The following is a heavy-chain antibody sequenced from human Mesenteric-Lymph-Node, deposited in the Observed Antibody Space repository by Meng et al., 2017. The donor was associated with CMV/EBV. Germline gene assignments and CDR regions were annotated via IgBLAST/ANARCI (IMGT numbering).Heavy chain of an antibody. CDR2: IGPYTGNT. D-gene: IGHD3-10*01. CDR3: ARADSGSAPDY. J-gene: IGHJ4*02. Sequence: CKASGYTFTMYGLIWVRQAPGQGLEWVAWIGPYTGNTKYAQKFQGRVTTTTETSTSTAYMELRSLRSDDTAIYYCARADSGSAPDYWGQGTLVTVSS. V-gene: IGHV1-18*01. CDR1: GYTFTMYG.